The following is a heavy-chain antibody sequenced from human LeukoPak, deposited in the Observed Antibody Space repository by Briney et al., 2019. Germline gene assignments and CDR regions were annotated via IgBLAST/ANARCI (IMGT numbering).Heavy chain of an antibody. CDR1: GFIFRTYA. J-gene: IGHJ3*02. V-gene: IGHV3-23*01. D-gene: IGHD1-26*01. Sequence: GGSLRLSCAASGFIFRTYAMHWVRQAPGKGLEWVSGILGSGDGTYYADSVKGRFTISRDNSKNTLYMQVNSLRGDDTAVYYCAKGNSGSNAGGAFDIWGQGTMVTVSS. CDR2: ILGSGDGT. CDR3: AKGNSGSNAGGAFDI.